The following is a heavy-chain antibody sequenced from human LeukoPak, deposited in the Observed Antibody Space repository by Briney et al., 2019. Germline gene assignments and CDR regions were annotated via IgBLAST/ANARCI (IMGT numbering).Heavy chain of an antibody. V-gene: IGHV3-23*01. CDR1: RFPFSGYT. CDR3: AKGTYSAGVRGDFDY. D-gene: IGHD3-10*01. Sequence: GGSLRLSCAGSRFPFSGYTMSWVRQAPGKGLEWVSGSSNSGESTYYADSVKGRFTISRDNSKNTVYLQMTSLRAEDTAIYYCAKGTYSAGVRGDFDYWGQGTLVTVSS. CDR2: SSNSGEST. J-gene: IGHJ4*02.